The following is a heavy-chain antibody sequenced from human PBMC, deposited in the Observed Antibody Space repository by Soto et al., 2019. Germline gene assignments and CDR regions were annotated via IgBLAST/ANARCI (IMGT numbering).Heavy chain of an antibody. CDR1: GFALTSYA. V-gene: IGHV3-23*01. D-gene: IGHD2-21*01. J-gene: IGHJ5*02. Sequence: EVQLLESGGGLIQPGGSLRLSGAASGFALTSYAINWVRQAPGKGLEWVSETTGGAGLTYYAAAVKGRFSVSSDSPGNTLYLQLNSLRPEDTAVYYCARVDRGSVARPTRLDPWGQGTLVTVSS. CDR3: ARVDRGSVARPTRLDP. CDR2: TTGGAGLT.